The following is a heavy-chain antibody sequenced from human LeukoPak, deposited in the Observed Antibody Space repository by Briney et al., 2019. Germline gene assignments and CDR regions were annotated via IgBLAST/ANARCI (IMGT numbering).Heavy chain of an antibody. CDR3: ARDLLNEGNHLDY. V-gene: IGHV4-30-4*01. CDR2: IYYSGST. D-gene: IGHD4-23*01. Sequence: SETLSLTCTVSGGSISSGDYYWSWLRQPPGTGLEWIGYIYYSGSTYYNPSLKSRVTISVDTSKNQFSLKLSSVTAADTAVYYCARDLLNEGNHLDYWGQGTPVTVSS. CDR1: GGSISSGDYY. J-gene: IGHJ4*02.